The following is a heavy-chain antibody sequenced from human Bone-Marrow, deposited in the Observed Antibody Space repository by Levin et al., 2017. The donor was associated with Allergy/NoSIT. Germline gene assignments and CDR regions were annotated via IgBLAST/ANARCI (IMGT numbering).Heavy chain of an antibody. V-gene: IGHV3-30-3*01. Sequence: GGSLRLSCAASGVTFNNHTLHWVRQAPGKGLEWVALISSDGSSKYYADSVKGRFTISRDNSKNTLYLEMSSLRAEDTAVYYCARVRRGDFWSGYYGYYYYYGMDVWGQGTTVTVPS. CDR1: GVTFNNHT. D-gene: IGHD3-3*01. CDR2: ISSDGSSK. CDR3: ARVRRGDFWSGYYGYYYYYGMDV. J-gene: IGHJ6*02.